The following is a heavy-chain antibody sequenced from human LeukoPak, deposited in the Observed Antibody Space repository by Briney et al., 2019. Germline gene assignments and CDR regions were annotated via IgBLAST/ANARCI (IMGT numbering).Heavy chain of an antibody. CDR3: ARVVVAPSYRYYYYGMDV. V-gene: IGHV4-34*01. CDR2: INHRGST. CDR1: GGSFSGYY. D-gene: IGHD2-2*01. J-gene: IGHJ6*02. Sequence: SESLSLTCAVYGGSFSGYYWSWIRQPPGKGLEWIREINHRGSTNYNPSLKSRVTVSVDTSKNQFSLKLSSVTAADTAVYYCARVVVAPSYRYYYYGMDVWGQGTTVTVSS.